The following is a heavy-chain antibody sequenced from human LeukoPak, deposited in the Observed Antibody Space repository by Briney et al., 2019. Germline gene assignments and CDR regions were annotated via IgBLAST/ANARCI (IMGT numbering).Heavy chain of an antibody. J-gene: IGHJ5*02. V-gene: IGHV3-13*01. CDR2: IGTAGDT. CDR3: ARDGWKSGLDP. D-gene: IGHD1-1*01. CDR1: GFTFSSHD. Sequence: PGGSLRLSCVASGFTFSSHDMHWVRHVTGKGLEWVSGIGTAGDTYYAGSVKGRFTISRENAKNSLYLQMNSLTAGDTALYYCARDGWKSGLDPWGQGTLVTVSS.